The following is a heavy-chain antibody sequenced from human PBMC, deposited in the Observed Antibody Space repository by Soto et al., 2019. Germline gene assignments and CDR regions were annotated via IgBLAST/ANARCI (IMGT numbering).Heavy chain of an antibody. J-gene: IGHJ5*01. CDR3: AREGGATDNWFDS. V-gene: IGHV4-34*01. D-gene: IGHD3-16*01. CDR1: GGSFSDDY. CDR2: ISHSGNT. Sequence: QVQVLQWGAGLLKPSETLSLTCAVSGGSFSDDYWSWIRQPPGKGLEWIGDISHSGNTNYKSSLKNRVHISLHTAKNQLSLELTSVTAADTAVYYCAREGGATDNWFDSWGQGTLVSVSS.